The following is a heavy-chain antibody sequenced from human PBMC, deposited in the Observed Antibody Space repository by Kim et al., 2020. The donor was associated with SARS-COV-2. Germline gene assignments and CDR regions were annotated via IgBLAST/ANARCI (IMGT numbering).Heavy chain of an antibody. D-gene: IGHD3-10*01. V-gene: IGHV3-11*01. CDR3: ARVWYYGSGFPSYWYFDL. CDR1: GFTFSDYY. J-gene: IGHJ2*01. CDR2: ISSSGSTI. Sequence: GGSLRLSCAASGFTFSDYYMSWIRQAPGKGLEWVSYISSSGSTIYYADSVKGRFTISRDNAKNSLYLQMNSLRAEDTAVYYCARVWYYGSGFPSYWYFDLWGRGTLVTVSS.